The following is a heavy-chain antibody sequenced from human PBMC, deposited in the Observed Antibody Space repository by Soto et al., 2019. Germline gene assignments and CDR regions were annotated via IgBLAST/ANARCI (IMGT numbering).Heavy chain of an antibody. V-gene: IGHV3-21*01. D-gene: IGHD3-16*01. CDR1: GFTFSSYS. J-gene: IGHJ5*02. Sequence: VGSLRLSCAASGFTFSSYSMNWVRQAPGKGLEWVSSISSSSSYIYYADSVKGRFTIPRDNAKNSLYLQMNSLRAEDTAVYYCAREGGEPKANCFDPWGQGTLVTVSS. CDR2: ISSSSSYI. CDR3: AREGGEPKANCFDP.